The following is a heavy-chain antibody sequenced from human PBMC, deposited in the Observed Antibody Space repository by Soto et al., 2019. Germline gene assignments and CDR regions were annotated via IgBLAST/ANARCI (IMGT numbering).Heavy chain of an antibody. CDR1: GFTFSSYG. Sequence: PGGSLRLSCGASGFTFSSYGMHWVRQAPGKGLEWVAVIWYDGSNKYYADSVKGRFTISRDNSKNTLYLQMNSLRAEDTAVYYCARDPNLLIPYGMDVWGQGTTVTVSS. CDR2: IWYDGSNK. CDR3: ARDPNLLIPYGMDV. J-gene: IGHJ6*02. D-gene: IGHD1-1*01. V-gene: IGHV3-33*01.